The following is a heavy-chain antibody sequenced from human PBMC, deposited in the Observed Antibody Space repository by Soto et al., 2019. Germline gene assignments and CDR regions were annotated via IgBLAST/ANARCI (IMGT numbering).Heavy chain of an antibody. Sequence: QVQLVESGGGVVQSGRSLRLSCAASGFTFSTSGMHWIRQAPGKGLEWVAMISHDGGATYYVDSVKGRFTISRDTDKNTLQLQMDRLRPEDTATYYCAKDWGSSGWYNWFDPWGQGPMVTVSS. J-gene: IGHJ5*02. CDR1: GFTFSTSG. CDR2: ISHDGGAT. V-gene: IGHV3-30*18. D-gene: IGHD6-13*01. CDR3: AKDWGSSGWYNWFDP.